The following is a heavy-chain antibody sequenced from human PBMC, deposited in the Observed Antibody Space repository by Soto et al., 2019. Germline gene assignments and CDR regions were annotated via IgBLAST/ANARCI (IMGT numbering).Heavy chain of an antibody. J-gene: IGHJ4*02. Sequence: QVQLQESGPGLVKPSETLSLTCTVSGGSTSSYYWSWIRQPPGKGLEWIGYIYYSGSTNYNHSLKSRVTISVDTSKNQFSLQLSSVTAADTAVYYCAREGTVESGFDYWGQGTLVTVSS. CDR3: AREGTVESGFDY. D-gene: IGHD3-3*01. V-gene: IGHV4-59*01. CDR2: IYYSGST. CDR1: GGSTSSYY.